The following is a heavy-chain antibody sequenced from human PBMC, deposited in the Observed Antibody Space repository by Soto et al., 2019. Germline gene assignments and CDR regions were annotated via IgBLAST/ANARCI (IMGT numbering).Heavy chain of an antibody. CDR1: GGSISSSSYY. J-gene: IGHJ6*03. Sequence: SETLSLTCTVSGGSISSSSYYWGWIRQPPGKGLEWIGSIYYSGSTYYNPSLKSRVTISVDTSKNQFSLKLSSVTAADTAVYYCARIGFGELWDYYYYMDVWGKGTTVTVSS. D-gene: IGHD3-10*01. V-gene: IGHV4-39*07. CDR3: ARIGFGELWDYYYYMDV. CDR2: IYYSGST.